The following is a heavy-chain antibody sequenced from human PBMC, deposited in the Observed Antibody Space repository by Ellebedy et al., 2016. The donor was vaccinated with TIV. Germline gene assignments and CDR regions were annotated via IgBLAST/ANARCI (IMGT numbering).Heavy chain of an antibody. CDR2: INPSGGST. Sequence: ASVKVSCKASGYTFTGYYMHWVRQAPGQGLEWMGIINPSGGSTSYAQKFQGRVTMTRDTSTSTVYMELSSLRSEDTAVYYCARGRMGVAAAGPYFDYWGQGTLVTVSS. V-gene: IGHV1-46*01. J-gene: IGHJ4*02. D-gene: IGHD6-13*01. CDR3: ARGRMGVAAAGPYFDY. CDR1: GYTFTGYY.